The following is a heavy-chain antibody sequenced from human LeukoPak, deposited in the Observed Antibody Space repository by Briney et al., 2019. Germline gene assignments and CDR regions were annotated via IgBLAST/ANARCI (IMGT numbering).Heavy chain of an antibody. V-gene: IGHV4-39*07. Sequence: PSETLSLTCTFSGGSISSSSYYWGWIRQPPGKGLEWIGNTLYSGSTYYNPSLKSRAAISVDTSKNQFSLRLTSVTAADAAVYYCARDRTGYYNTFDIWGQGTMVTVSS. CDR1: GGSISSSSYY. CDR2: TLYSGST. D-gene: IGHD3-9*01. J-gene: IGHJ3*02. CDR3: ARDRTGYYNTFDI.